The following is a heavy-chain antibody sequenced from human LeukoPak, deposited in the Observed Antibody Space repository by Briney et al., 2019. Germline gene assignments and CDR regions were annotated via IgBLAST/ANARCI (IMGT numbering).Heavy chain of an antibody. CDR3: ARDWDSLDILNGYPLPYYFDY. D-gene: IGHD3-9*01. CDR2: ISAYNGNT. CDR1: GYTFTSYG. Sequence: ASVKVSCKASGYTFTSYGISWVRQAPGQGLEWMGWISAYNGNTNYAQKLQGRVTMTTDTSTSTAYMEMRSLRSDDTAVYYCARDWDSLDILNGYPLPYYFDYWGQGTLVTVSS. J-gene: IGHJ4*02. V-gene: IGHV1-18*01.